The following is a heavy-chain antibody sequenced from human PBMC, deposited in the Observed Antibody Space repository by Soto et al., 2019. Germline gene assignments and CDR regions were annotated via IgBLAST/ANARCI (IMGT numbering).Heavy chain of an antibody. D-gene: IGHD2-8*01. CDR3: AREPRTKGVEITAAADYFDY. CDR1: GGSFSGYY. V-gene: IGHV4-34*01. CDR2: INHSGST. Sequence: QVQLQQWGAGLLKPSETLSLTCAVYGGSFSGYYWSWIRQPPGKGLEWIGEINHSGSTNYNPSLKSRVTISVDTSKNQFSLKLSSVTAADTAVYYCAREPRTKGVEITAAADYFDYWGQGTLVTVSS. J-gene: IGHJ4*02.